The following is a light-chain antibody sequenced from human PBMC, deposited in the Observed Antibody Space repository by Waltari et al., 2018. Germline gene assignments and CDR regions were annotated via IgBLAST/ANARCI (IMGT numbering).Light chain of an antibody. CDR1: QSVSSY. V-gene: IGKV3-11*01. J-gene: IGKJ1*01. CDR3: QQRSNWPPWT. CDR2: DAS. Sequence: IVFTHSPATLSLSPGERATPPCRASQSVSSYLAGYQQEPGQAPRPLIYDASNRASGIPARFSGSGSGTDFTLTISSLEPEDFAVYYCQQRSNWPPWTFGQGTKVEIK.